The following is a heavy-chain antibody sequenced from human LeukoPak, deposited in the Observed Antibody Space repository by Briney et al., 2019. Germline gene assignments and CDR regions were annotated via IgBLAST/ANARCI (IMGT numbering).Heavy chain of an antibody. D-gene: IGHD3-10*01. CDR1: GFILSTSE. V-gene: IGHV3-48*03. Sequence: PGGSLRLSCVASGFILSTSEMNWVRQAPGKGLEWVSYINSNGRTIYYADSVRGRFTISRDNAKNSLFLQMNSLRAEDTAVYYCLCLWFGKGVYWGRGTLVTVSS. CDR3: LCLWFGKGVY. J-gene: IGHJ4*02. CDR2: INSNGRTI.